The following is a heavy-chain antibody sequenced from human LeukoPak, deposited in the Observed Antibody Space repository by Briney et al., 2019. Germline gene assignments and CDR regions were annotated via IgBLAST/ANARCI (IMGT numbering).Heavy chain of an antibody. CDR2: ISSSGSSK. CDR1: GFTFSSYA. J-gene: IGHJ4*02. V-gene: IGHV3-48*03. CDR3: ARGTYTSGWD. D-gene: IGHD6-19*01. Sequence: PGGSLRLSCAASGFTFSSYAMSWVRQAPGKGLEWVAYISSSGSSKHYADSVKGRFTISRDNAKRSLYLQMNSLRVEDTAVYYCARGTYTSGWDWGQGTLVTVSS.